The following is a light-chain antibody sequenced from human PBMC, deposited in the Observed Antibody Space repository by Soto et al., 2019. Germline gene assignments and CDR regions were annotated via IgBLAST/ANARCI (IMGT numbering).Light chain of an antibody. Sequence: QPVLTQLPSASASLGASVKLTCTLTSGHSTYAIAWLQHQPEKGPRSLMKVNSDGSHIRGDGIPDRFSGSSSGAERYLTISSLQSEDEADYYCQTWGTGFQVFGGGTKVTAL. CDR2: VNSDGSH. V-gene: IGLV4-69*01. CDR3: QTWGTGFQV. CDR1: SGHSTYA. J-gene: IGLJ3*02.